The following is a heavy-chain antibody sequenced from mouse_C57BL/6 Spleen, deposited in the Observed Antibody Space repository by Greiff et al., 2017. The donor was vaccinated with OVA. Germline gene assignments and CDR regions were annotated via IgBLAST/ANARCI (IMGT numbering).Heavy chain of an antibody. V-gene: IGHV5-17*01. CDR1: GFTFSDYG. CDR2: ISSGSSTI. Sequence: EVKLLESGGGLVKPGGSLKLSCAASGFTFSDYGMHWVRQAPEKGLEWVAYISSGSSTIYYADTVKGRFTISRDNAKNTLFLQMTSLRSEDTAMYYCAREGLLAPDYWGQGTTLTVSS. J-gene: IGHJ2*01. CDR3: AREGLLAPDY. D-gene: IGHD1-1*01.